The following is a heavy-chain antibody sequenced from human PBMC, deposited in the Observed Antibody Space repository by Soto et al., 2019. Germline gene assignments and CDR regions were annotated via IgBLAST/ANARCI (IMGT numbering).Heavy chain of an antibody. D-gene: IGHD4-4*01. V-gene: IGHV4-39*01. Sequence: QLQLQESGPGLVKPSETLSLTCTVSGGSISSSSYYWGWIRQPPGKGLAWIGSIYYSGSTYYNPSLTSLITISVDTSKNQFSLKLSSVTAADTAVYYCARLLTTAYYYYYMDVWGKGTTVTVSS. CDR3: ARLLTTAYYYYYMDV. CDR1: GGSISSSSYY. J-gene: IGHJ6*03. CDR2: IYYSGST.